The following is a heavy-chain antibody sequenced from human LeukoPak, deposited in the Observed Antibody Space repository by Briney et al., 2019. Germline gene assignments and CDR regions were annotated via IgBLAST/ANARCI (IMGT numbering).Heavy chain of an antibody. CDR1: GYTFTGYY. CDR2: INPNSGGT. D-gene: IGHD3-22*01. Sequence: ASVKVSCKAPGYTFTGYYMHWVRQAPGQGLEWMGWINPNSGGTNYAQKFQGRVTMTRDTSISTAYMELSRLRSDDTAVYYCARERTPYYYDSRGYYSPNWFDPWGQGTLVTVSS. J-gene: IGHJ5*02. CDR3: ARERTPYYYDSRGYYSPNWFDP. V-gene: IGHV1-2*02.